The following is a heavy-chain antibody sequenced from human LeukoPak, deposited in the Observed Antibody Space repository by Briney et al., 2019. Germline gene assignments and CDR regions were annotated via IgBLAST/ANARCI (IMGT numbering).Heavy chain of an antibody. J-gene: IGHJ4*02. D-gene: IGHD4-17*01. Sequence: ASVKVSCKASGYTFTSYYMHWVRQAPGPGLEWVGIINPSGGSTSYAQERQSRVTMTRDTSTNIFYLELSGLRSEDTAVYYCARESLRIGDVRYWGQGTLVTVSS. V-gene: IGHV1-46*01. CDR1: GYTFTSYY. CDR3: ARESLRIGDVRY. CDR2: INPSGGST.